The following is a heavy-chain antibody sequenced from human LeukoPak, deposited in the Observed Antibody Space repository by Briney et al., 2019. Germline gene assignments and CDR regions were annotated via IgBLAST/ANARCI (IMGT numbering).Heavy chain of an antibody. CDR2: INPNSGGT. V-gene: IGHV1-2*02. Sequence: GASVKVSCKASGYTFTSYYMHWVRQAPGQGLEWMGWINPNSGGTNYAQEFQGRVTMTRDTSITTAYMELSTLRSDDTAVYYCALIGDHAWFDPWGRGTLVTVSS. J-gene: IGHJ5*02. D-gene: IGHD3-10*01. CDR3: ALIGDHAWFDP. CDR1: GYTFTSYY.